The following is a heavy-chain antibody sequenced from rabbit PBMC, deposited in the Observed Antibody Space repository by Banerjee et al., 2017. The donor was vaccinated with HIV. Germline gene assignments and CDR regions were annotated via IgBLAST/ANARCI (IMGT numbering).Heavy chain of an antibody. CDR3: ARDLPDVPGWWFDL. Sequence: QLVESGGGLVQPEGSLTLTCTASGFSFSSSYYMCWVRQAPGKGLEWIGIIYVGQGDTDYATWVNGRFTISSDNAQNTVDLELNSLTAADTATYFCARDLPDVPGWWFDLWGQGTLVTVS. J-gene: IGHJ4*01. CDR2: IYVGQGDT. CDR1: GFSFSSSYY. D-gene: IGHD3-3*01. V-gene: IGHV1S7*01.